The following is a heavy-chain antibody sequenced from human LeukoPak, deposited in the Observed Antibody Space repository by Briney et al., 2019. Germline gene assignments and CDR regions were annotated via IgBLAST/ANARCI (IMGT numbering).Heavy chain of an antibody. Sequence: GGSLRLSCGASGFSFSSYGMHWVRQAPGKGLEWVAVIWYDGSNKYYADSVKGRFTISRDNSKNTLYLQMNSLRAEDTAVYYCARAEYSSSWSSYYFDYWGQGTLVTVSS. CDR3: ARAEYSSSWSSYYFDY. D-gene: IGHD6-13*01. CDR2: IWYDGSNK. CDR1: GFSFSSYG. V-gene: IGHV3-33*08. J-gene: IGHJ4*02.